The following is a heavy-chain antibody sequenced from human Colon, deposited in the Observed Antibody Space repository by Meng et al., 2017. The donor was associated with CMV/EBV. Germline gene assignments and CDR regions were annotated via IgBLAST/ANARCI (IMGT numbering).Heavy chain of an antibody. CDR3: VRESWYFDF. CDR1: RYTFTANH. D-gene: IGHD6-13*01. CDR2: IYPQDGGT. Sequence: QVQLGPTGTEVTKPGASVKVFCKTSRYTFTANHLHLVRQAPGQGLGWMGCIYPQDGGTYFAQKFQDRVTLTRDTSITTAYMELSGLTSADTAIYYCVRESWYFDFWGEGTLVTVSS. V-gene: IGHV1-2*02. J-gene: IGHJ4*02.